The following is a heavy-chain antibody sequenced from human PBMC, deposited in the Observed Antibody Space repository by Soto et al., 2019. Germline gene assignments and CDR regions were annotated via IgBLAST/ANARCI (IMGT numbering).Heavy chain of an antibody. CDR3: ARTRHPPMYYYYYGMDV. J-gene: IGHJ6*02. Sequence: QVQLVQSGAEVKKPGASVKVSCKASGYTFTSYGISWVRQAPGQGLEWMGWISAYNGNTNYAQKFQGRVTMTRNTSISTAYMELSSLRSEDTAVYYCARTRHPPMYYYYYGMDVWGQGTTVTVSS. CDR1: GYTFTSYG. CDR2: ISAYNGNT. V-gene: IGHV1-18*01.